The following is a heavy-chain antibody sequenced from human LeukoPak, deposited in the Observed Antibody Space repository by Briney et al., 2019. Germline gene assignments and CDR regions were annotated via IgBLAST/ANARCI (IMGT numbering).Heavy chain of an antibody. CDR3: ARSARHCNNGVCFTDYYIDL. CDR2: INPNSGDP. D-gene: IGHD2-8*01. Sequence: ASVKVSCKTSGYTFTDSYIHWVRQAPGQGLEWMGRINPNSGDPNYPQKFQGRVTMTRDTSISTAYMEMSSLTSDDTAVYYCARSARHCNNGVCFTDYYIDLWGKGTTVVVSS. V-gene: IGHV1-2*06. CDR1: GYTFTDSY. J-gene: IGHJ6*03.